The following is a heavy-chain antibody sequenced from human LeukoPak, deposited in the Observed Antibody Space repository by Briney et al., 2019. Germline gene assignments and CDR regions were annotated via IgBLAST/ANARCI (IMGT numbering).Heavy chain of an antibody. CDR2: IYHSGST. CDR3: ARDFGFWSGYSSFDY. V-gene: IGHV4-38-2*02. D-gene: IGHD3-3*01. Sequence: LSETLSLTCTVSGYSISSGYYWGWIRQPPGKGLEWIGSIYHSGSTYYNPSLKSRVTISVDTSKNQFSLKLSSVTAADTAVYYCARDFGFWSGYSSFDYWGQGTLVTVSS. CDR1: GYSISSGYY. J-gene: IGHJ4*02.